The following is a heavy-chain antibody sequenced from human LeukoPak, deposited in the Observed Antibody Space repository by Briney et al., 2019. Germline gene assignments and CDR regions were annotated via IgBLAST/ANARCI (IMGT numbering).Heavy chain of an antibody. CDR2: IYSGGST. Sequence: GGSLRLSCAASGFTFNSYSMSWVRQAPGKGLEWVSVIYSGGSTYYADSVKGRFTISRDNSKNTLYLQMNSLRAEDTAVYYCARAVVSQHYYYYMDVWGKGTTVTISS. V-gene: IGHV3-53*01. CDR3: ARAVVSQHYYYYMDV. D-gene: IGHD2-21*01. CDR1: GFTFNSYS. J-gene: IGHJ6*03.